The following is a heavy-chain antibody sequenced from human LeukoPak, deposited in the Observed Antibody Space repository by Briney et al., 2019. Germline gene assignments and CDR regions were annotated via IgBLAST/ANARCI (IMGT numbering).Heavy chain of an antibody. CDR1: GGTFSSYA. D-gene: IGHD2-2*01. V-gene: IGHV1-69*13. Sequence: GASVTVSCKASGGTFSSYAISWVRQAPGQGLEWMGGIIPIFGTANYAQKFQGRVTITADESTSTAYMELSSLRSEDTAVYYCARGPLVVPAAYYFDYWGQGTLVTVSS. CDR2: IIPIFGTA. J-gene: IGHJ4*02. CDR3: ARGPLVVPAAYYFDY.